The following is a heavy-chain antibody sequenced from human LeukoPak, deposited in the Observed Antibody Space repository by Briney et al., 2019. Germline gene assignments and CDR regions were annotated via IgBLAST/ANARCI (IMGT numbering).Heavy chain of an antibody. D-gene: IGHD3-10*01. CDR1: GGSISIYY. J-gene: IGHJ6*03. V-gene: IGHV4-4*07. Sequence: SETLSLTCTVSGGSISIYYWNWIRQPAGKGLEWIGRIFTSGITNYNPSLKSRVTMSVDTSKNQFSLNLSSVIAAGTAIYYYARETSGTYYNPLGYMDVWGKGTTVTVSS. CDR3: ARETSGTYYNPLGYMDV. CDR2: IFTSGIT.